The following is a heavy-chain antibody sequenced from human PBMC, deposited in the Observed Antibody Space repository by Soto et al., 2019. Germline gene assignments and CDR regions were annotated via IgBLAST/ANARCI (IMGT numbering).Heavy chain of an antibody. V-gene: IGHV4-34*01. D-gene: IGHD6-19*01. CDR3: ARTGYSSGWYNAAFDI. J-gene: IGHJ3*02. Sequence: QVQLQQWGAGLLKPSETLSLTCAVYGGSFSGYYWSWIRQPPGKGLEWIGEINHSGSTNYNPSLKSRVTISVGTSKNRFSLKLSSVTAADTAVYYCARTGYSSGWYNAAFDIWGQGTMVTVSS. CDR1: GGSFSGYY. CDR2: INHSGST.